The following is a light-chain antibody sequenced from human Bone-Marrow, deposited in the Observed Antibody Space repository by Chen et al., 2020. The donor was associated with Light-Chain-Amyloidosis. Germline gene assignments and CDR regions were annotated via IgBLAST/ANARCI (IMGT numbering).Light chain of an antibody. CDR3: QQYGGSPPYT. CDR2: GAS. Sequence: DMVLTQTPGTLSLSPGERATLSCRASQRVSSTYLAWYQQTPGQAPRLLIYGASSRATGIPDRFSGSGSGTDFTLTISRLEPEDFAVYYCQQYGGSPPYTFGQGTKLEIK. CDR1: QRVSSTY. V-gene: IGKV3-20*01. J-gene: IGKJ2*01.